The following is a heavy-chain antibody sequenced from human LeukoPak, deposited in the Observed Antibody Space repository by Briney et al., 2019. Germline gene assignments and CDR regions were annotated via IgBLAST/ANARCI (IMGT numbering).Heavy chain of an antibody. CDR2: IYYSGST. V-gene: IGHV4-59*01. D-gene: IGHD6-13*01. CDR3: ARVHSSSWYWFDP. J-gene: IGHJ5*02. CDR1: GGSISSYY. Sequence: PSETLSLTCTVSGGSISSYYWSWIRQPPGKVLEWIGYIYYSGSTNYNPSLKSRVTISVDTSKNQFSLKLSSVTAADTAVYYCARVHSSSWYWFDPWGQGTLVTVSS.